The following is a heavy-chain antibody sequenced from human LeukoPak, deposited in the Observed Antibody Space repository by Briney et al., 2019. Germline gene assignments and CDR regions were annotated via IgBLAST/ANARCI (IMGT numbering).Heavy chain of an antibody. Sequence: PSETLSLTCTVSGGSISSYYWSWIRQPPGKGLEWIGYIYYSGSTNYNPSLKSRVTISVDTSKNQFSLKLSSVTAADTAVYYCARGQTYYYDSSGYGYFQHWGQGTLVTVSS. V-gene: IGHV4-59*01. CDR1: GGSISSYY. CDR2: IYYSGST. D-gene: IGHD3-22*01. CDR3: ARGQTYYYDSSGYGYFQH. J-gene: IGHJ1*01.